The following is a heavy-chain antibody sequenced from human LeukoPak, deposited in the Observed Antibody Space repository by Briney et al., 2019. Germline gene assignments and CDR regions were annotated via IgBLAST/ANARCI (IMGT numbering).Heavy chain of an antibody. CDR1: GFTFSSYG. D-gene: IGHD3-22*01. J-gene: IGHJ4*02. V-gene: IGHV3-30*18. CDR2: ISYDGSNK. Sequence: GGSLRLSCAASGFTFSSYGMHWVRKAPGKGLEWVAVISYDGSNKYYADSVKGRFTISRDNSKNTLYLQMNSLRAEDTAVYYCAKVYYDSMPGYWGQGTLVTVSS. CDR3: AKVYYDSMPGY.